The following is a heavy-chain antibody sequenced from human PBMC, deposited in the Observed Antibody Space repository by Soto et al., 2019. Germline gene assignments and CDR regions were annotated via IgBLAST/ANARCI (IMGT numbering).Heavy chain of an antibody. V-gene: IGHV3-23*01. CDR1: GVTFSSYA. CDR3: ANDRYSYGTSYYYGMDV. D-gene: IGHD5-18*01. Sequence: PGGSLRLSCAASGVTFSSYAMSWVRQAPGKGLEWVSAISGSGGSTYYADSVKGRCTISRDNSKHTLYLQMNSLRAEDTAVYYCANDRYSYGTSYYYGMDVWGQGTTVTVSS. CDR2: ISGSGGST. J-gene: IGHJ6*02.